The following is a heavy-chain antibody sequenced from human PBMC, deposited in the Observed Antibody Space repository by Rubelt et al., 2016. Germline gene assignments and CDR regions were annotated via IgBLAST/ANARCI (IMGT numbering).Heavy chain of an antibody. CDR1: AYTFTDYF. V-gene: IGHV1-2*02. Sequence: QVQLVQSGAEVKKPGASVKVSCKASAYTFTDYFMHWVRQAPGQGLEWMGWINPGSGRTKYAQKFQGGVTMTRDTSISTSYMELSMLGSDDTAVYYCVRDANYRPDVWGQGTMVTVSS. CDR3: VRDANYRPDV. J-gene: IGHJ3*01. CDR2: INPGSGRT. D-gene: IGHD4/OR15-4a*01.